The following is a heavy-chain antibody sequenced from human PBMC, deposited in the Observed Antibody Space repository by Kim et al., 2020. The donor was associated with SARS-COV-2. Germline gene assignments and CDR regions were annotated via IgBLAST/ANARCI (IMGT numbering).Heavy chain of an antibody. Sequence: SETLPLTCAVYGGSFSGYYWSWIRQPPGKGLEWIGEINHSGSTNYNPSLKSRVTISVDTSKNQFSLKLSSVTAADTAVYYCARGGQSYQQLVLLYYFYGMDAWGQGTTVTVSS. V-gene: IGHV4-34*01. D-gene: IGHD6-13*01. CDR2: INHSGST. J-gene: IGHJ6*02. CDR3: ARGGQSYQQLVLLYYFYGMDA. CDR1: GGSFSGYY.